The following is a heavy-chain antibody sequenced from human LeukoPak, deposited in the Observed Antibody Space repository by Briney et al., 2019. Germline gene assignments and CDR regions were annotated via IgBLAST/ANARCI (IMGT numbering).Heavy chain of an antibody. Sequence: SETLSLTCTVSGGSISSSSYYWGWIRQPPGKGLEWIGSIYYSGSTYYNPSLKSRVTISVDTSKNQFSLKLSSVTAADTAVYYCATKPRTTVTTLDAFDIWGQGTMVTVSS. CDR2: IYYSGST. CDR1: GGSISSSSYY. V-gene: IGHV4-39*01. D-gene: IGHD4-11*01. J-gene: IGHJ3*02. CDR3: ATKPRTTVTTLDAFDI.